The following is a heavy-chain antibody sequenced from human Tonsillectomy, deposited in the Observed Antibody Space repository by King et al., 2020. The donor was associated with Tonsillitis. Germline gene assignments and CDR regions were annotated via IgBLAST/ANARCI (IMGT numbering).Heavy chain of an antibody. D-gene: IGHD3-10*01. CDR2: INAGNRNT. CDR1: GYTFTSYA. J-gene: IGHJ4*02. V-gene: IGHV1-3*01. CDR3: ARVKALWFGELLF. Sequence: AQLVQSGAEVKKPGASVKVSCKASGYTFTSYAMHWVRQAPGQRLEWMGWINAGNRNTKYSQKFQGRVTITRDTSASTAYMELSSLRSEDTAVYYCARVKALWFGELLFWGQGTLVTVSS.